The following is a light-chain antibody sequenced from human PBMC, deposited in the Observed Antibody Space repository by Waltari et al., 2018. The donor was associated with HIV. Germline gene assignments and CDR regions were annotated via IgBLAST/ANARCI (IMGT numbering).Light chain of an antibody. CDR1: QSVSNW. V-gene: IGKV1-5*03. CDR2: KAS. J-gene: IGKJ1*01. CDR3: QHYNSYPWT. Sequence: DIQMTQSPSLLAASMGDRVTFTCRASQSVSNWLAWSKQKPGRAPKLLIYKASSLESGVQSRFSGSGSGAEFTLTISSLQPDDIATYYCQHYNSYPWTFGQGTKVEIK.